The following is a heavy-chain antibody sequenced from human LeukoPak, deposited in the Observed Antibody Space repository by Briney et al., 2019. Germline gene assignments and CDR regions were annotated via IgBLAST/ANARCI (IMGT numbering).Heavy chain of an antibody. D-gene: IGHD3-10*01. CDR3: ARERYYGSGSYSDY. J-gene: IGHJ4*02. V-gene: IGHV1-18*01. Sequence: ASVKVSCKASGYTFSSYGITWGRQAPGQGLEGMGRISAYNGDTNYAQKLQGRVTMTSDTSTSTAYMELRSLRSDDTAVYYCARERYYGSGSYSDYWGQGTLVTVSS. CDR1: GYTFSSYG. CDR2: ISAYNGDT.